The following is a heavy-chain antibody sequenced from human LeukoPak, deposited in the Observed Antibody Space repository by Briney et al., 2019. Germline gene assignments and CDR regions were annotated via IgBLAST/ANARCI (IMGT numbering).Heavy chain of an antibody. V-gene: IGHV4-30-2*01. D-gene: IGHD3-22*01. CDR2: IYHSGST. CDR1: GGSISSGGYS. J-gene: IGHJ3*02. CDR3: ARGTYYYDSSAQGIAFDI. Sequence: SQTLSLTCAVSGGSISSGGYSWSWIRQPPGKGLEWIGHIYHSGSTYYNPSLKSRVTISVDRSKNQFSLKLSSVTAADTAVYYCARGTYYYDSSAQGIAFDIWGQGTMVTVSS.